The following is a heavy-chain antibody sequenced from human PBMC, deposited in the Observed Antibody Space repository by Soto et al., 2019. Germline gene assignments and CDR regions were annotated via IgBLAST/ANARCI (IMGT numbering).Heavy chain of an antibody. V-gene: IGHV4-28*01. Sequence: PSETLSLTCAVSGYSISSSNWWGWIRQPPGKGLEWIGYIYYSGSTYYNPSLKSRVTMSVDTSKNQFPLKLSSVTAVDTAVYYWARIGYDYGDNPNWFDPGGQGTLFTVSP. J-gene: IGHJ5*02. D-gene: IGHD4-17*01. CDR3: ARIGYDYGDNPNWFDP. CDR1: GYSISSSNW. CDR2: IYYSGST.